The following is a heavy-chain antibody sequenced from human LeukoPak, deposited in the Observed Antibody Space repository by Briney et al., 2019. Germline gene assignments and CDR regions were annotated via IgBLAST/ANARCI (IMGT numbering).Heavy chain of an antibody. J-gene: IGHJ4*02. CDR3: ARDSYDSSGNYLDY. Sequence: SVKVSCKASGYTFTGYYMHWVRQAPGQGLEWMGWISAYNGNTKYAQKLQGRVTMTTDTSTSTSYMELRSLRFDDTAVYYCARDSYDSSGNYLDYWGQGTLVTVSS. CDR1: GYTFTGYY. D-gene: IGHD3-22*01. V-gene: IGHV1-18*04. CDR2: ISAYNGNT.